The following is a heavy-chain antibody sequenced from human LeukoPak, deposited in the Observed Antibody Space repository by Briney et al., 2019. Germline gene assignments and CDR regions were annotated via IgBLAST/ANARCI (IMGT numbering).Heavy chain of an antibody. V-gene: IGHV3-73*01. CDR1: GFTFSGSA. Sequence: GGSLKLSCAASGFTFSGSAIHWVRQASGKGLEWVSRIRSKANSYATAYAASVKGRFIISRDDSKNTAYLQMNSLKTEDTAVYYCRGVIVDDAFDMWGQGTMVTVSS. CDR2: IRSKANSYAT. D-gene: IGHD2/OR15-2a*01. CDR3: RGVIVDDAFDM. J-gene: IGHJ3*02.